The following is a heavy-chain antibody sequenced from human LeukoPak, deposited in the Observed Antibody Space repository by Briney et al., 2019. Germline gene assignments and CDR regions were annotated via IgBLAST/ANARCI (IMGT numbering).Heavy chain of an antibody. CDR2: IRYSGST. CDR1: GGSISSSSYC. D-gene: IGHD3-10*01. Sequence: PSETLSLTCTVSGGSISSSSYCWNWIRQPPGEGLEWIANIRYSGSTYYNPSLKSRLTISVDTSKNQFSLKLSSVTAADTAVYYCARRRQGSGETDYWGQGTLVTVSS. CDR3: ARRRQGSGETDY. J-gene: IGHJ4*02. V-gene: IGHV4-39*01.